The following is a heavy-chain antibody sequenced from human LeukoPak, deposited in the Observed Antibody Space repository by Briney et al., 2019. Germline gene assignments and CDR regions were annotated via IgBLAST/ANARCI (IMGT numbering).Heavy chain of an antibody. D-gene: IGHD3-10*01. Sequence: PSETLSLTCTVSGGSVSSNIYYWSWLRQPPGTGLEWIGYIYYSGSTYYNPSLKSRVTISVDTSKNQFSLKLTSVTAADTAVYYCARVHITMVRGVSGWFDPWGQGTLVTVSS. CDR2: IYYSGST. J-gene: IGHJ5*02. CDR1: GGSVSSNIYY. CDR3: ARVHITMVRGVSGWFDP. V-gene: IGHV4-61*01.